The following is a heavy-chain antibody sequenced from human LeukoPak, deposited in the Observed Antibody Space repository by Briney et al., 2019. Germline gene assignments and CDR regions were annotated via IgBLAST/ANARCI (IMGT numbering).Heavy chain of an antibody. CDR3: AGHYYDSSGHTSRYNWFDP. CDR2: ISGSGGST. CDR1: GFTFSSYA. V-gene: IGHV3-23*01. Sequence: GGSPRLSCAASGFTFSSYAMSWVRQALGEGLEWVSAISGSGGSTYYADSVKGRFTISKDNSKNPLYLQMNSLRAEDTAVYYCAGHYYDSSGHTSRYNWFDPWGQGTLVTVSS. J-gene: IGHJ5*02. D-gene: IGHD3-22*01.